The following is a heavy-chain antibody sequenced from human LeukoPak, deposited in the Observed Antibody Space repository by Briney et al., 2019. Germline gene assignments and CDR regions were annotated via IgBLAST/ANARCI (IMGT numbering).Heavy chain of an antibody. CDR3: ARAEFSVAGDLADY. CDR1: GYTFTGYY. D-gene: IGHD6-19*01. Sequence: ASVKVSCKASGYTFTGYYMHWVRQAPGQGLEWMGWINPNSGGTNYAQKFQGRVTMTRDTSISTTYMELSRLRSDDTAVYYCARAEFSVAGDLADYWGQGTLVTVSS. J-gene: IGHJ4*02. V-gene: IGHV1-2*02. CDR2: INPNSGGT.